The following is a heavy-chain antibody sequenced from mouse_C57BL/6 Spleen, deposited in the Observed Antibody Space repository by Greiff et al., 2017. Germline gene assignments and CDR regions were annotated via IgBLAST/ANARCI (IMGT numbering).Heavy chain of an antibody. V-gene: IGHV5-4*01. CDR3: ARDRTGTEGFAY. Sequence: EVQLVESGGGLVKPGGSLKLSCAASGFTFSSYAMSWVRQTPEKRLEWVATISDGGSYTYYPDNVKGRFTISRDNAKNNLYLQMSHLKSEDTAMYYCARDRTGTEGFAYWGQGTLVTVSA. CDR2: ISDGGSYT. D-gene: IGHD4-1*01. CDR1: GFTFSSYA. J-gene: IGHJ3*01.